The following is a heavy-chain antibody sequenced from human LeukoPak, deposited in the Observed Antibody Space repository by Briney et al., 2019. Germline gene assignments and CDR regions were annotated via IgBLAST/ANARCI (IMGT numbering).Heavy chain of an antibody. Sequence: PSETLSLTCTVSGGSISSYYWSWLRQPPGKGLEWIGYIYYSGSTNYNPSLKSRVTISVDTSKNQFSLKLSSVTAADTAVYYCARADQVGPTGWFDPWGQGTLVTVSS. D-gene: IGHD2-2*01. CDR2: IYYSGST. CDR1: GGSISSYY. CDR3: ARADQVGPTGWFDP. V-gene: IGHV4-59*01. J-gene: IGHJ5*02.